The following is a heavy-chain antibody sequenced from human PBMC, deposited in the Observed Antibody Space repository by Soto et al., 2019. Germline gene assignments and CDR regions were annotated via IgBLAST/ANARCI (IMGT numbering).Heavy chain of an antibody. Sequence: EVQLVESGGGLVQPGGSLRLSCATSGFILSDCAMNWVRQAPGKGLEWVSYISSSSGVIDYADAVNGRFTVSRDNARNSPFLRINTLRTEDTAVHYCARELSWGSNWYYYMDVWVKGTTCTVSS. D-gene: IGHD7-27*01. CDR2: ISSSSGVI. CDR1: GFILSDCA. J-gene: IGHJ6*03. V-gene: IGHV3-48*01. CDR3: ARELSWGSNWYYYMDV.